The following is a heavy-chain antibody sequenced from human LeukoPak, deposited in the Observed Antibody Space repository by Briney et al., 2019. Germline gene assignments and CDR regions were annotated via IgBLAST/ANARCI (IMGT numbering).Heavy chain of an antibody. CDR2: ISGSGGST. D-gene: IGHD2-2*01. V-gene: IGHV3-23*01. CDR3: AKDRQHCSSTSCYAYFDY. Sequence: GGSLRLSCAASGFTFSSYAMSWVRQAPGKGLEWVSAISGSGGSTYYADSVKGRFTISRDNSKNTLYLQMNSLRAGDTAVYYCAKDRQHCSSTSCYAYFDYWGQGTLVTVSS. CDR1: GFTFSSYA. J-gene: IGHJ4*02.